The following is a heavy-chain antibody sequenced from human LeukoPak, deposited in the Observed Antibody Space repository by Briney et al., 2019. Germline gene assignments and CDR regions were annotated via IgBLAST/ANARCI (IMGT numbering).Heavy chain of an antibody. D-gene: IGHD5-18*01. Sequence: PGGSLRLSCAASGFTFSSYAMHWVRQAQGKGLVWVSRIKSDGSYTAYADSVKGRFTISRDNAKNTLYLQMNSLRAEDTAVYYCARDVRGGYHDHWGQGTLVTVSS. CDR2: IKSDGSYT. CDR1: GFTFSSYA. J-gene: IGHJ5*02. V-gene: IGHV3-74*01. CDR3: ARDVRGGYHDH.